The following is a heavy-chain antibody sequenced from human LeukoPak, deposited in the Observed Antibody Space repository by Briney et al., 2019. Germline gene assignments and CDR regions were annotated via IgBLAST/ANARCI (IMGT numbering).Heavy chain of an antibody. CDR2: ISSTSTTI. J-gene: IGHJ4*02. Sequence: PGGSLRLSCAASGFTFSGYSMNWFRQAPGRGLEWVSYISSTSTTIYYKDSVKGRFTISRDNAKNSLYLHMTSLRAEDTAVYYCARDYWNYEGDPFDYWGQGTLVTVSS. D-gene: IGHD1-7*01. CDR3: ARDYWNYEGDPFDY. CDR1: GFTFSGYS. V-gene: IGHV3-48*01.